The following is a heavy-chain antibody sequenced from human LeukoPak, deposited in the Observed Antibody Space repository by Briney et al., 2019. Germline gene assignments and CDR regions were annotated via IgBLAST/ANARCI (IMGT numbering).Heavy chain of an antibody. Sequence: GGSLRLSCAASGFAFSTYTMNWVRQAPGKGLEWVSCIGGSSRTIYYADSVKGRFTISRDNAKNSLYLQMNSLRDEDTAVYYCARGLPMPNHFDYWGQGTLVTVSS. D-gene: IGHD2-2*01. CDR3: ARGLPMPNHFDY. V-gene: IGHV3-48*02. CDR1: GFAFSTYT. CDR2: IGGSSRTI. J-gene: IGHJ4*02.